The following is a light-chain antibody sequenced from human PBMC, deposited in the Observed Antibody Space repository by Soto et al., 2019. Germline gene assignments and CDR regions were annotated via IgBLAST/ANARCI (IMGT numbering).Light chain of an antibody. CDR2: GAS. J-gene: IGKJ4*01. Sequence: DIQMTQSPSSLSASVGDRVTITCRASQSINSYLNWYQQKPGKAPNLLIYGASNLQSGVPPRFSGSGSGTDFALTISSLQPEDFATYSCQQSYSTPLTFGGGTKVEIK. CDR3: QQSYSTPLT. CDR1: QSINSY. V-gene: IGKV1-39*01.